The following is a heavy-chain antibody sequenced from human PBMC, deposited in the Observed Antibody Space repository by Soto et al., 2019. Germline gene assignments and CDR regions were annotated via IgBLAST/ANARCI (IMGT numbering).Heavy chain of an antibody. J-gene: IGHJ4*02. Sequence: PSETLSLTCTASGGSISSGDYYWSWIRQPPGKGMEWIGYIYYSGSTYYNPSLKSRVTISVDTSKNQFSLKLSSVTAADTAVYYCARAPRGNYGYPSYFDYWGQGTLVTVSS. CDR3: ARAPRGNYGYPSYFDY. V-gene: IGHV4-30-4*02. CDR1: GGSISSGDYY. D-gene: IGHD3-10*01. CDR2: IYYSGST.